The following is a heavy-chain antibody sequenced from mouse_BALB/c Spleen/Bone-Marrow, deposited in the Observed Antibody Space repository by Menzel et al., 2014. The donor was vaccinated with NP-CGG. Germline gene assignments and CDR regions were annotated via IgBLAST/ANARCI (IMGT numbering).Heavy chain of an antibody. D-gene: IGHD2-1*01. J-gene: IGHJ3*01. CDR2: IDPANGNT. CDR1: GFNIKDTY. V-gene: IGHV14-3*02. Sequence: EVKLQESGAELVKPGASVKLSCTASGFNIKDTYMHWVKQRPEQGLEWIGRIDPANGNTKYDSKFQGKATITADTSSNTAYLQLSSLTSEDTAVYYCAFCGNSAWFAYWGQGTLVTVSA. CDR3: AFCGNSAWFAY.